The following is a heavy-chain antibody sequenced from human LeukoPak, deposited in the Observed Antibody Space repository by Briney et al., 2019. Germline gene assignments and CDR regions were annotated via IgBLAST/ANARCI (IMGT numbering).Heavy chain of an antibody. V-gene: IGHV1-69*13. D-gene: IGHD6-19*01. CDR2: IIPIFGTA. CDR1: GGTFSSYA. J-gene: IGHJ4*02. Sequence: SVKVSCKASGGTFSSYAISWVRQAPGQGLEWMGGIIPIFGTANCAQKFQGRVTITADESTSTAYMELSSLRSEDTAVYYCASPGIAVADNDYWGQGTLVTVSS. CDR3: ASPGIAVADNDY.